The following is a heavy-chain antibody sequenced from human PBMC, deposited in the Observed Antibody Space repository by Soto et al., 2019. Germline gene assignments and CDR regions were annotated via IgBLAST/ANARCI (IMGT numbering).Heavy chain of an antibody. CDR1: GGSISGYF. V-gene: IGHV4-59*01. D-gene: IGHD3-22*01. Sequence: PSETLSLTCTVSGGSISGYFWTWIRQPPGKGLEWIGNVFYSGSTNYNPSLKSRVTISVDTSKNQFSLRLTSVTAADTAVYYCASDSDFSGHYWDYWGQGTLVTVSS. J-gene: IGHJ4*02. CDR3: ASDSDFSGHYWDY. CDR2: VFYSGST.